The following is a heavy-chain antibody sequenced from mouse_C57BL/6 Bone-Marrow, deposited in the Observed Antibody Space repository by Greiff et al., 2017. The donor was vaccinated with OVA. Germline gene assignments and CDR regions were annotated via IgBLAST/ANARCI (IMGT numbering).Heavy chain of an antibody. CDR2: IDPSDSYT. Sequence: QVQLQQPGAELVRPGPSVKLSCKASGYTFTSYWMHWVKQRPGQGLEWIGVIDPSDSYTNYNQKFKGKATLTVDTSSSTAYMQLSSLTSEDSAIYYCARLDYYGSTFDYWGQGTTLTVSS. D-gene: IGHD1-1*01. V-gene: IGHV1-59*01. CDR3: ARLDYYGSTFDY. J-gene: IGHJ2*01. CDR1: GYTFTSYW.